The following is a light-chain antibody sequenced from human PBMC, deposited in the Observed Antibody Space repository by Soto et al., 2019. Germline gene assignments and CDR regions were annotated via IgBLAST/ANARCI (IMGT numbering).Light chain of an antibody. CDR2: DAS. Sequence: EIVLTQSPATLSLSPGERATLSCRASQSVSIYLAWYQQKPGQAPRLLIYDASGRATGIPARFSGSGSGTDFTLTISSLEPEDFALYYCQHRSNRPPLTFGGGTKVEIK. CDR1: QSVSIY. J-gene: IGKJ4*01. CDR3: QHRSNRPPLT. V-gene: IGKV3-11*01.